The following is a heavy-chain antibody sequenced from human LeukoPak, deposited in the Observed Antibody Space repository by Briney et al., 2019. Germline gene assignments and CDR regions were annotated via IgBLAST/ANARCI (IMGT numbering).Heavy chain of an antibody. CDR2: IYYSGST. V-gene: IGHV4-39*01. J-gene: IGHJ1*01. CDR3: ARHRIAAAGTQYFQH. CDR1: GGSISSSSYY. D-gene: IGHD6-13*01. Sequence: SETLSLTCTVSGGSISSSSYYWGWIRQPPGKGLEWIGSIYYSGSTYYNPSLKSRVTISVDTSKNQFSLKLSSVTAADTAVYYCARHRIAAAGTQYFQHWGQGTLVTVSS.